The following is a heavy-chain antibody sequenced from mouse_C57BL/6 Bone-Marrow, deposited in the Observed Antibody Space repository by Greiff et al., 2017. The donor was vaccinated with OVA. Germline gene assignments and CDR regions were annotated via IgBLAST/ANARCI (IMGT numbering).Heavy chain of an antibody. CDR2: IDPSDSYT. CDR3: AREEAMDY. J-gene: IGHJ4*01. CDR1: GYTFTSYW. Sequence: QVQLKQPGAELVKPGASVKLSCKASGYTFTSYWMQWVKQRPGQGLEWIGEIDPSDSYTNYNQKFKGKATLTVDTSSSTAYMQLSSLTSEDSAVYYCAREEAMDYWGQGTSVTVSS. V-gene: IGHV1-50*01.